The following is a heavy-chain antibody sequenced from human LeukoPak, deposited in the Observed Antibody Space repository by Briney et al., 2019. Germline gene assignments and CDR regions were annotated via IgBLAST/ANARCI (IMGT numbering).Heavy chain of an antibody. CDR1: GFTFSDYY. CDR3: ARYVVIVPSRIAAAGFHYYYGMDV. CDR2: ISSSSSYT. J-gene: IGHJ6*02. D-gene: IGHD6-13*01. Sequence: PGRSLRLSCAASGFTFSDYYISWIRQAPGKWLEWVSYISSSSSYTNYADSVKGRFTISRDNAKNSLYLQMNSLRAEDTAVYYCARYVVIVPSRIAAAGFHYYYGMDVWGQGTTVTVSS. V-gene: IGHV3-11*03.